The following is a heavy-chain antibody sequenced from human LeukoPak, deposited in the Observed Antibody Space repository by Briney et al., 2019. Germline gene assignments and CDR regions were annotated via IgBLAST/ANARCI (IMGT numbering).Heavy chain of an antibody. D-gene: IGHD3-10*01. J-gene: IGHJ3*02. Sequence: SVKVCCEASGGTYSSYAISWVRQAPGQGHEWMGRIIPILGIANYAQKFQGRATITADKSTSTAYMELSSLRSEDTAVYYCARTQLLWFGELLLGDAFDIWGQGTMVTVSS. CDR2: IIPILGIA. CDR3: ARTQLLWFGELLLGDAFDI. CDR1: GGTYSSYA. V-gene: IGHV1-69*04.